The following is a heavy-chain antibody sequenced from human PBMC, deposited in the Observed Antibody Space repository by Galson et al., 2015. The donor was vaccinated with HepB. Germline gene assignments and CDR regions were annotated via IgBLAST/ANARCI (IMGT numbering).Heavy chain of an antibody. D-gene: IGHD3-22*01. CDR2: LTGNGGTT. CDR1: GFTFSNYA. J-gene: IGHJ2*01. Sequence: SLRLSCAASGFTFSNYAMHWVRQAPGKGPEYVSALTGNGGTTHYANSVKGRFTISGDISRNTMYLQTDSLRPEDMAVYYCARERESSGYFGYFDLRGRGTPVIVSS. CDR3: ARERESSGYFGYFDL. V-gene: IGHV3-64*01.